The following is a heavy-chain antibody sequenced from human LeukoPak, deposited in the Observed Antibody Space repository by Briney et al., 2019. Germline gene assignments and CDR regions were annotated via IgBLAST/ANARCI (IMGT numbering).Heavy chain of an antibody. Sequence: ASVKVSCKATGYTFTSYYMHWVRQAPGQGLEWMGIINPSGGSTSYAQKFQGRVTMTRDTSTSTVYMELSSLRSEDTAVYYCASAYSSSDPMDYWGQGTLVTVSS. D-gene: IGHD6-6*01. J-gene: IGHJ4*02. V-gene: IGHV1-46*01. CDR3: ASAYSSSDPMDY. CDR2: INPSGGST. CDR1: GYTFTSYY.